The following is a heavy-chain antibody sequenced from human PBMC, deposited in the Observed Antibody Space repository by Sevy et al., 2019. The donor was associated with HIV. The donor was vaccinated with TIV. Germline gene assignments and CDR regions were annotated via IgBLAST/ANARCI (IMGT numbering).Heavy chain of an antibody. CDR1: GFTFISYT. CDR2: ISAGGGST. D-gene: IGHD5-12*01. CDR3: AKEHIGGYD. V-gene: IGHV3-23*01. J-gene: IGHJ4*02. Sequence: GGSLRLSCAASGFTFISYTMSWVRQAPGKGLEWVSSISAGGGSTYYADSVKGRFTISRDNSRSTVSLQMNSLRPADTAIYYCAKEHIGGYDWGQGTLVTVSS.